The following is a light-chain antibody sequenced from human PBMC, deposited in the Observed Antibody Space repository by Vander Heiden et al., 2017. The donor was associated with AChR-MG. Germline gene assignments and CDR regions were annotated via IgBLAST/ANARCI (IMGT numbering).Light chain of an antibody. CDR2: DVN. CDR3: CSYAGSFTVV. V-gene: IGLV2-11*01. CDR1: SSDVGSYDF. Sequence: QSALTQPRSVSGSPGQSVTISCTGTSSDVGSYDFVSWYQRHPGKAPKRLLYDVNERPSGVPDRFSGSKSGNTASLTISGLQAEDEAEYFCCSYAGSFTVVFGGVTMLTVL. J-gene: IGLJ3*02.